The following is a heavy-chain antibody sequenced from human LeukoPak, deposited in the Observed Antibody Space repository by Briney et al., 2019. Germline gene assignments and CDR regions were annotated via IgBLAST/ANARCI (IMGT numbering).Heavy chain of an antibody. D-gene: IGHD2-2*01. J-gene: IGHJ6*04. Sequence: GESLKISCKGSGYSFTSYWIGWVRQMPGKGLEWMGIIYPGDSDTRYSPSFQGQVTISADKSISTAYLQWSSLKASDTAMYYCARTYCSSTSCGGMDVRGKGTTVTVSS. CDR1: GYSFTSYW. CDR2: IYPGDSDT. CDR3: ARTYCSSTSCGGMDV. V-gene: IGHV5-51*01.